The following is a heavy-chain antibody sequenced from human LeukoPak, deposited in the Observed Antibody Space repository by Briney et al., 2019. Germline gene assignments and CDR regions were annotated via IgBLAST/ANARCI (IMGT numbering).Heavy chain of an antibody. CDR1: GGSFSGYN. D-gene: IGHD3-22*01. CDR2: INHSGTT. Sequence: KPSETLSLTCAVYGGSFSGYNWSWIRQPPGKGPEWIGEINHSGTTNYNPSLKSRVTISVDTSKNQFSLKLSSVTAADTAVYYCARAPRGSRIVVIITDAFDIWGQGTMVTVSS. CDR3: ARAPRGSRIVVIITDAFDI. J-gene: IGHJ3*02. V-gene: IGHV4-34*01.